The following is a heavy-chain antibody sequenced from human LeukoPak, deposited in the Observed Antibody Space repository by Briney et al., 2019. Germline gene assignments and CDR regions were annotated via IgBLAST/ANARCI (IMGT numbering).Heavy chain of an antibody. CDR2: INHSGGT. J-gene: IGHJ4*02. D-gene: IGHD5-24*01. Sequence: SETLSLTCAVYGGSFSGYYWSWIRQPPGKGLEWMGEINHSGGTNYNPSLNRRVTISVDTSKNQFSLQLSSVPAPAPAGDYCARGLGRWLHDVGYWGQRTLATV. CDR1: GGSFSGYY. CDR3: ARGLGRWLHDVGY. V-gene: IGHV4-34*01.